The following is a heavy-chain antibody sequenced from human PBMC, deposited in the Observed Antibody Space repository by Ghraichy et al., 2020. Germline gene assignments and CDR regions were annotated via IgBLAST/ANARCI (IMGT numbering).Heavy chain of an antibody. V-gene: IGHV4-34*01. CDR3: ARAGYCSSTSCYHNLFDP. Sequence: ETLSLTCAVYGGSFSGYYWSWIRQPPGKGLEWIGEINHSGSTNYNPSLKSRVTISVDTSKNQFSLKLSSVTAADTAVYYCARAGYCSSTSCYHNLFDPWGQGTLVTVSS. D-gene: IGHD2-2*01. CDR1: GGSFSGYY. J-gene: IGHJ5*02. CDR2: INHSGST.